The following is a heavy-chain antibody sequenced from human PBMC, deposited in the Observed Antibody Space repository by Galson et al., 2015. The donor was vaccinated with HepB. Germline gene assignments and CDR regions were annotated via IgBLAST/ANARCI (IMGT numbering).Heavy chain of an antibody. Sequence: SLRLSCAASGFTFSAYAMHWVRQAPGKGLEWVALVSSDESNKYYADSVRGRFTISRDNSRNTVYLQMNSLRAEDTAVYYCARTSYFDYWGQGTLVTVSS. CDR2: VSSDESNK. CDR3: ARTSYFDY. CDR1: GFTFSAYA. J-gene: IGHJ4*02. V-gene: IGHV3-30*04.